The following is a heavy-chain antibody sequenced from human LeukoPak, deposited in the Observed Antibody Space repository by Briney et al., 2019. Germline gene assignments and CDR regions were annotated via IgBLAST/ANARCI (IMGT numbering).Heavy chain of an antibody. CDR3: ARDGIAVAGTLDY. V-gene: IGHV1-69*13. Sequence: SVKVSCKASGGTSSSYAISWVRQAPGQGLEWMGGIIPIFGTANYAQKFQGRVTITADESTSTAYMELSSLRSEDTAVYYCARDGIAVAGTLDYWGQGTLVTVSS. D-gene: IGHD6-19*01. CDR1: GGTSSSYA. J-gene: IGHJ4*02. CDR2: IIPIFGTA.